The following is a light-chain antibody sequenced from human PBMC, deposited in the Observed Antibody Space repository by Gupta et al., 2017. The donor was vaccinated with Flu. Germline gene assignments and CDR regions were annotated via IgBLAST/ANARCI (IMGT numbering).Light chain of an antibody. CDR1: SSDVGAYNY. CDR3: CSFGAASF. CDR2: DVT. V-gene: IGLV2-11*01. Sequence: QSALTQPRSVSGSPGQSVALSFTGTSSDVGAYNYVSWYQQHPGKAPKLIIYDVTKRPSGVPDRFTGSKSGNTASLTISGLQPEDEADYHCCSFGAASFFGGGTKLTVL. J-gene: IGLJ2*01.